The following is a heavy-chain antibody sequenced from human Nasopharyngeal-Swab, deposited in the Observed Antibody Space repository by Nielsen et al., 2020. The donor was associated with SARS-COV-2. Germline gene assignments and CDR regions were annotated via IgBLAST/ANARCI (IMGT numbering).Heavy chain of an antibody. J-gene: IGHJ3*02. CDR2: IWYDGSNK. CDR3: ARGNYYDSSGYYYVAFDI. Sequence: GRSLRLSCAASGFTFSSYGMHWVRQAPGKGLEWVAVIWYDGSNKYYADSVKGRFTISRDNSKNTLYLQMNSLRAEDTAVYYCARGNYYDSSGYYYVAFDIWGQGTMVTVSS. V-gene: IGHV3-33*01. CDR1: GFTFSSYG. D-gene: IGHD3-22*01.